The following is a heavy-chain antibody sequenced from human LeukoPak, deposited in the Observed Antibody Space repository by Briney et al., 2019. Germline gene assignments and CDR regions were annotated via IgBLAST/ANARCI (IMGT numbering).Heavy chain of an antibody. J-gene: IGHJ3*02. CDR1: GYTFISYY. V-gene: IGHV1-46*01. CDR2: IDPSGGST. Sequence: ASVKVSCKASGYTFISYYIHWVRQAPGQGLEWMGIIDPSGGSTRYAQKFQGRVTMTRDTSTGTIYMELSSLRSEDTAVYFCARDSGTVSDAFDIWGQGTMVTVSS. CDR3: ARDSGTVSDAFDI. D-gene: IGHD4-11*01.